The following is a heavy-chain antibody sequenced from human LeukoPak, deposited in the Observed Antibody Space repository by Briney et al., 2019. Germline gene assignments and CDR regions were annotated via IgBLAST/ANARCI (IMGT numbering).Heavy chain of an antibody. Sequence: PSETLSLTCAVYGGSISSSNWWSWVRQPPGKGLEWIGEIYHSGSTNYNPSLKSRVTISVDTSKNQFSLKVSSVTAADTAVYYCARVKDPGGYYYYYYMDIWGKGNTVTVSS. CDR3: ARVKDPGGYYYYYYMDI. D-gene: IGHD3-16*01. CDR2: IYHSGST. J-gene: IGHJ6*03. CDR1: GGSISSSNW. V-gene: IGHV4-4*02.